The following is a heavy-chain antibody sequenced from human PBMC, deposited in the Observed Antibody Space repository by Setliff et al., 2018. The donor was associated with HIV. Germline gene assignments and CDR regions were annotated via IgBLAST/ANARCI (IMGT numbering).Heavy chain of an antibody. CDR2: IIPIFGTA. Sequence: SVKVSCKASGYTFTSYEINWVRQAPGQGLEWMGGIIPIFGTANYAQKFQGRVTITTDESTSTAYMELSSLRSEDTAVYYCARGDPWQPARVDVWGKGTTVTVSS. CDR1: GYTFTSYE. D-gene: IGHD6-13*01. V-gene: IGHV1-69*05. J-gene: IGHJ6*04. CDR3: ARGDPWQPARVDV.